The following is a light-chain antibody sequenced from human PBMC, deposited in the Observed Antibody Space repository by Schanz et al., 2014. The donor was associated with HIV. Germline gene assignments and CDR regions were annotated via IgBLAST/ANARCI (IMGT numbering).Light chain of an antibody. CDR1: RNDVGTYNL. J-gene: IGLJ2*01. Sequence: QSALTQPASVSGSPGQSITISCTGTRNDVGTYNLVSWYQQHPGKAPQLMIYEVTKRPSGVSDRFSGSKSDNTASLTISGLQAEDEADYYCSSYADNNKLLFGGGTKLTVL. CDR2: EVT. CDR3: SSYADNNKLL. V-gene: IGLV2-23*02.